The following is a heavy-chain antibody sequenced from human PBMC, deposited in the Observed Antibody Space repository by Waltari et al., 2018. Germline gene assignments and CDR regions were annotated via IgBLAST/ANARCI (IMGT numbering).Heavy chain of an antibody. CDR1: GYTFTSYD. V-gene: IGHV1-8*01. Sequence: QLQPVQSGAEVKKPGASVKVSCKASGYTFTSYDLNWVRQATGQGLEWMGWMNPNSGSTGYAQKFQGRVTMTRDTSISTAYMDLSSLTSEDTAVYYCAMGNGAVIKDSFDTWGQGTMVTVSS. CDR2: MNPNSGST. D-gene: IGHD3-10*01. CDR3: AMGNGAVIKDSFDT. J-gene: IGHJ3*02.